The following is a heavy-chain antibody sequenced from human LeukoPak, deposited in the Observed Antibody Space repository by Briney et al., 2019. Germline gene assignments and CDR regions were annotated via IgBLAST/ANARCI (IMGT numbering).Heavy chain of an antibody. D-gene: IGHD3-16*01. V-gene: IGHV3-30*03. CDR2: ISYDGSNK. CDR3: ARGGGLDV. CDR1: GFTFSSYG. Sequence: GGSLRLSCAASGFTFSSYGIHWVRQAPGKGLEWVAVISYDGSNKYYAGSVKGRFTISRDNSKNTLYLQMNSLRTEDTAVYYCARGGGLDVWGQGATVTVSS. J-gene: IGHJ6*02.